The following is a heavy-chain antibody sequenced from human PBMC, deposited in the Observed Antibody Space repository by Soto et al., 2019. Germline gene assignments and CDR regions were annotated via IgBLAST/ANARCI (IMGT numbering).Heavy chain of an antibody. CDR3: AKEEDTALVY. V-gene: IGHV3-30*18. D-gene: IGHD5-18*01. Sequence: GGSLRLSCAASGFTFSSYGMHWVRQAPGKGLEWVAIILYDGSNKYYADSVKGRFTISRDNSKNTLYLQMNSLRAEDTAVYYCAKEEDTALVYWGQGTLVTVPQ. CDR1: GFTFSSYG. CDR2: ILYDGSNK. J-gene: IGHJ4*02.